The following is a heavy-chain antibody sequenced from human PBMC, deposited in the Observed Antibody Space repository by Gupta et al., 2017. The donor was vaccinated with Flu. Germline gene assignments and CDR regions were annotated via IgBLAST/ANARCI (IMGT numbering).Heavy chain of an antibody. V-gene: IGHV4-39*01. CDR1: GGSISSISYY. CDR2: IYYSGRT. J-gene: IGHJ4*02. Sequence: QLQLQASAPGLVRLSETLSLTCTVSGGSISSISYYWGWSRQPPGKGLEWLGSIYYSGRTYYNPSRKSRVTISVDTSKNQFSLKLSSVTAADTAVYYWARVSRRGSGSNFDYWGQGTLVTVSS. D-gene: IGHD3-22*01. CDR3: ARVSRRGSGSNFDY.